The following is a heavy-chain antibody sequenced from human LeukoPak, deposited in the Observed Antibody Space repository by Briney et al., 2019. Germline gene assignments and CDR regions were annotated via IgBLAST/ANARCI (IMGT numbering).Heavy chain of an antibody. V-gene: IGHV3-30*18. J-gene: IGHJ4*02. D-gene: IGHD4-17*01. CDR2: ISYDGGNK. CDR3: AKDQVTTVTTGPGY. Sequence: PGGSLRLSCAASGFTFSSFAMHWVRQAPGKGLEWVAVISYDGGNKYYADSVKGRFTISRDNSKTTLYLQMNSLRAEDTAVYYCAKDQVTTVTTGPGYWGQGTLVTVSS. CDR1: GFTFSSFA.